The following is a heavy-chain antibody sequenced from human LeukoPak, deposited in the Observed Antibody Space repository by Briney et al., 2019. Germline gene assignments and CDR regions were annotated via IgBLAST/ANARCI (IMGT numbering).Heavy chain of an antibody. D-gene: IGHD1-1*01. CDR1: GYTFTNFG. J-gene: IGHJ3*02. V-gene: IGHV1-18*01. CDR3: ARDRKDDASDI. Sequence: ASVKVSCKASGYTFTNFGISWVRQAPGQGLEWMGWISAYNGNTNYAQKLQGRVTMTTDTSTSTAYMDLRSLRSDDTAVYYCARDRKDDASDIWGQGTMVTVSS. CDR2: ISAYNGNT.